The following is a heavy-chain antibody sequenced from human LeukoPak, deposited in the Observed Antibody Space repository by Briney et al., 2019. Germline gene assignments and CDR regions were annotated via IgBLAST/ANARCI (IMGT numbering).Heavy chain of an antibody. CDR3: ARLGWWDS. CDR1: RDSVSNDKFF. Sequence: RASETLPLTCTVSRDSVSNDKFFWGWIRQPPGEGLEWIGSVYYSGSTYYNPSLNSRVTISVDTSKNQFSLKLSSVTAADTAVYYCARLGWWDSWGQGTLVTVSS. V-gene: IGHV4-39*01. J-gene: IGHJ4*02. CDR2: VYYSGST. D-gene: IGHD2-15*01.